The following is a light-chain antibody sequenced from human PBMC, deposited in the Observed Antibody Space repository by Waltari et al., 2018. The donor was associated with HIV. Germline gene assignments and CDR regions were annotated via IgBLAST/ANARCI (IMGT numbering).Light chain of an antibody. CDR2: SAS. Sequence: DIQMAQSPSSVTASVGDRVTIKCRTSQTIGSSLAWYQPQPGKGPKLLIYSASRLETGVPSRFVGSGSGADFTLSISSLQPEDSATYYCQQADSFPHTFGGGTKVEVK. CDR1: QTIGSS. J-gene: IGKJ4*01. V-gene: IGKV1-12*01. CDR3: QQADSFPHT.